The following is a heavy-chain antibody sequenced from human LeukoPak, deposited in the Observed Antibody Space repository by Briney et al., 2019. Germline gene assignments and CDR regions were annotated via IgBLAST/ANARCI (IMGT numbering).Heavy chain of an antibody. Sequence: PSETLSLTCAVSGGSISSGGYSWSWIRQPPGKGLEWIGYIYYSGSTNYNPSLKNRVTISVDTSKNQFSLKLSSVTAADTAVYYCARTHRGSGSYYNRNYYYYMDVWGKGTTVTISS. V-gene: IGHV4-61*08. CDR3: ARTHRGSGSYYNRNYYYYMDV. J-gene: IGHJ6*03. D-gene: IGHD3-10*01. CDR2: IYYSGST. CDR1: GGSISSGGYS.